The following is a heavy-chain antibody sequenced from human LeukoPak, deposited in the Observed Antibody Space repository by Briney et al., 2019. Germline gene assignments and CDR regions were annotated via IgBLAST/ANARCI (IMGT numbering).Heavy chain of an antibody. Sequence: ASVKVSCKASGGTFSSYAISWVRQAPGQGLEWMGGIIPIFGTANYAQKFQGRVTITADESTSTAYMELSSLRSEDTAVYYCARSPYNYYDSSGYDDRFDYWGQGTLVTASS. CDR2: IIPIFGTA. J-gene: IGHJ4*02. V-gene: IGHV1-69*13. D-gene: IGHD3-22*01. CDR3: ARSPYNYYDSSGYDDRFDY. CDR1: GGTFSSYA.